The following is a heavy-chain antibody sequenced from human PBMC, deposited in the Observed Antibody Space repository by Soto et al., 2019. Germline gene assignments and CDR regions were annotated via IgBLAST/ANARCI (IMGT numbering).Heavy chain of an antibody. Sequence: GESLKISCKGSGYSFTSHWIGWVAQMPGKGLEWMTIIYPGDSQTRYRSSFQVQVTLSAENSISTAYPHWSRLQASYTPMYYCGRRAYRSGCLSYPDYWGQGTLVAVSS. V-gene: IGHV5-51*01. J-gene: IGHJ4*02. D-gene: IGHD3-16*02. CDR2: IYPGDSQT. CDR1: GYSFTSHW. CDR3: GRRAYRSGCLSYPDY.